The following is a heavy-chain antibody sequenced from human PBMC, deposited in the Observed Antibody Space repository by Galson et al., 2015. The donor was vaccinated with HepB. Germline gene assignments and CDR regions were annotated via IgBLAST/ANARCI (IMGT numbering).Heavy chain of an antibody. V-gene: IGHV3-30-3*01. D-gene: IGHD2-21*01. CDR3: TTVEAYCGGDCSHDWYFDL. Sequence: SLRLSCAASGFTFSSYAMHWVRQAPGKGLEWVAVISYDGSNKYYADSVKGRFTISRDNSKNTLYLQMNSLKTEDTAVYYCTTVEAYCGGDCSHDWYFDLCGRGTLVTVSS. CDR1: GFTFSSYA. CDR2: ISYDGSNK. J-gene: IGHJ2*01.